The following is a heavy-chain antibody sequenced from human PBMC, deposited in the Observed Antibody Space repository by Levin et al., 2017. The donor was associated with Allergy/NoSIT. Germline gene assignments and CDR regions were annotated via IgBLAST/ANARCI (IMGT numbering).Heavy chain of an antibody. J-gene: IGHJ3*02. Sequence: PGGSLRLSCAASGFTFSSYSMNWVRQAPGKGLEWVSSISSSSSYIYYADSVKGRFTISRDNAKNSLYLQMNSLRAEDTAVYYCARDKGGERVFRAYCGGDCYRVRAFDIWGQGTMVTVSS. CDR1: GFTFSSYS. CDR3: ARDKGGERVFRAYCGGDCYRVRAFDI. D-gene: IGHD2-21*01. V-gene: IGHV3-21*01. CDR2: ISSSSSYI.